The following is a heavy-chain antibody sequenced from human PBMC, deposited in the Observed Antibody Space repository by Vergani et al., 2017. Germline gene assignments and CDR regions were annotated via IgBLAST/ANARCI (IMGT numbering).Heavy chain of an antibody. Sequence: EVQLVESGGGLVQPGGSLRLSCAASGFTFSSYEMNWVRQAPGKGLEWVSYISSSGSTIYYADSVKGRFTISRDNAKNSLYLQMNSLRAEDTAVYYCAKPTRLHGQYYYYMDVWGKGTTVTVSS. J-gene: IGHJ6*03. V-gene: IGHV3-48*03. CDR3: AKPTRLHGQYYYYMDV. CDR1: GFTFSSYE. D-gene: IGHD2-15*01. CDR2: ISSSGSTI.